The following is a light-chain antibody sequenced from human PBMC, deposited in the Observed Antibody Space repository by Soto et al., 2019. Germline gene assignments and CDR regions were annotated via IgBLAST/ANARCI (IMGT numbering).Light chain of an antibody. V-gene: IGKV4-1*01. Sequence: IVMTQRPDALPVGQGDRSPINCKYRKNILYSSNNKHYLAWYPQKPGQPPKLLIYWASTRESGVSDRFRGTGSGRDLTLTSSSLQVEDVAVYYCQQSYSTPPPFGEGTRLEIK. CDR2: WAS. J-gene: IGKJ5*01. CDR3: QQSYSTPPP. CDR1: KNILYSSNNKHY.